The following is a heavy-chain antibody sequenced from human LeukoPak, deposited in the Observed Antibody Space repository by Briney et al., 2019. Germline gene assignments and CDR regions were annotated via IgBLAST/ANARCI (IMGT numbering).Heavy chain of an antibody. V-gene: IGHV4-39*01. CDR1: GGPISSSSYY. CDR3: TSSLHIAAPIDV. J-gene: IGHJ4*02. Sequence: PSETLSLTCTVSGGPISSSSYYWGWIRQPPGKGLEWIGNMYYSGSTYYSPSLKSRVSISVDTSMNEFSLNLSSVPAADTAVYYGTSSLHIAAPIDVWGQGTLVTVAS. D-gene: IGHD2-21*01. CDR2: MYYSGST.